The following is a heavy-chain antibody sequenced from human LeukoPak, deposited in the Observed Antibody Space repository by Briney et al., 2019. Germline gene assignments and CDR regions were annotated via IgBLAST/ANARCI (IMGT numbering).Heavy chain of an antibody. CDR1: GFTVSSNS. D-gene: IGHD3-9*01. CDR3: ARRYYDILTGYDNFDY. Sequence: PGGSLRLSCTVSGFTVSSNSMSWVRQAPGKGLEWVANIKQDGSEKYYVDSVKGRFTISRDNAKNSLYLQMNSLRAEDTAVYYCARRYYDILTGYDNFDYWGQGTLVTVSS. J-gene: IGHJ4*02. V-gene: IGHV3-7*01. CDR2: IKQDGSEK.